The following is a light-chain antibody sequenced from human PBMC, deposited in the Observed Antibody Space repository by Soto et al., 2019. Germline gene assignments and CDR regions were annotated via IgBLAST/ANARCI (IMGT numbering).Light chain of an antibody. V-gene: IGKV3-15*01. J-gene: IGKJ1*01. CDR3: QQYGSSPRT. CDR2: GAS. CDR1: QSVSSK. Sequence: EIVMTQSPATLSLSPGERVTLSCRASQSVSSKLAWYQQKPGQAPRRLIYGASIRATDIPARFSGSGSGTDFTLTISRLESEDFAVYYCQQYGSSPRTFGQGTKVDIK.